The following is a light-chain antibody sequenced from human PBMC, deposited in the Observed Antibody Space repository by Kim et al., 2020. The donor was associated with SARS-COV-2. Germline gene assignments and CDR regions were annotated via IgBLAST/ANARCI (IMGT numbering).Light chain of an antibody. Sequence: QSVLTQPPSASGTPGQRVTISCSGSSSNIGSNTVNWYQQLPGTAPKLLIYSNNQRPSGVPDRFSGSKSGTSASLATSGLQSEDEADYYCAAWDDSLNGVVIGGGTQLTVL. CDR1: SSNIGSNT. J-gene: IGLJ2*01. CDR2: SNN. CDR3: AAWDDSLNGVV. V-gene: IGLV1-44*01.